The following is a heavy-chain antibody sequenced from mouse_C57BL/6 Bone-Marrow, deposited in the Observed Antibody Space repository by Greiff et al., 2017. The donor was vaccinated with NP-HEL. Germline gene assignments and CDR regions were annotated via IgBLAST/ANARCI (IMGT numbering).Heavy chain of an antibody. D-gene: IGHD2-5*01. CDR3: AREAYYSNFWFAY. Sequence: QVHVKQSGAELVRPGTSVKVSCKASGYAFTNYLIEWVKQRPGQGLEWIGVINPGSGGTNYNEKFKGKATLTADKSSSTAYMQLSSLTSEDSAVYFCAREAYYSNFWFAYWGQGTLVTVSA. J-gene: IGHJ3*01. CDR2: INPGSGGT. CDR1: GYAFTNYL. V-gene: IGHV1-54*01.